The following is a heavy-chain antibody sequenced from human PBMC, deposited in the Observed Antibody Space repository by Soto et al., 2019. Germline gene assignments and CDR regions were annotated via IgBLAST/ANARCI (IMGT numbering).Heavy chain of an antibody. V-gene: IGHV1-69*12. J-gene: IGHJ5*02. D-gene: IGHD3-22*01. Sequence: QVQLVQSGAEVKKPGSSVKVSCKASGGTFSSYAITWVRQAPGQGLEWMGEIIPIFDTANYAQKFQGRVTITADEYTSTAYMELSSLRSEDTAVYYWARDRGPSSGYYPYWFDPWGQGTLVTVSS. CDR1: GGTFSSYA. CDR2: IIPIFDTA. CDR3: ARDRGPSSGYYPYWFDP.